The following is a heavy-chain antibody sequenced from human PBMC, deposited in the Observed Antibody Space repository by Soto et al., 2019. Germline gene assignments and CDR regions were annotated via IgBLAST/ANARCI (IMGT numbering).Heavy chain of an antibody. D-gene: IGHD2-2*01. CDR3: SRCGVQGSTSEHFGN. Sequence: QVQLQESGPGLVKPSQTLSLTCTVSGGSISSGDYYWSWIRQPPGKGLEWIGYIYYSGSTYYNPSLKRRVTIAVDTCKIQDALELSSVTAACTAVDCVSRCGVQGSTSEHFGNWGQGSLVTV. J-gene: IGHJ4*02. V-gene: IGHV4-30-4*01. CDR2: IYYSGST. CDR1: GGSISSGDYY.